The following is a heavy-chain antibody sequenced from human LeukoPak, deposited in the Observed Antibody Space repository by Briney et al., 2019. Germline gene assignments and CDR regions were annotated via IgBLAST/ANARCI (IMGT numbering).Heavy chain of an antibody. V-gene: IGHV3-66*02. CDR3: ARKGANWGSFDY. CDR1: GFTVSSNY. Sequence: AGGSLRLSCAASGFTVSSNYMSWVRQAPGKGLEWVSVIYSGGSTYYADSVKGRFTISRDNSKNTLYLQVNSLRAEDTAVYYCARKGANWGSFDYWGQGTLVTVSS. D-gene: IGHD7-27*01. CDR2: IYSGGST. J-gene: IGHJ4*02.